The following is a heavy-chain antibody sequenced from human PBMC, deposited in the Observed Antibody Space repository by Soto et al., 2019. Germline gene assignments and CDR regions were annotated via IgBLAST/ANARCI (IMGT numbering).Heavy chain of an antibody. CDR2: IYYSGST. D-gene: IGHD2-15*01. V-gene: IGHV4-59*01. CDR3: ARVGGGGCSGGSCHFDY. Sequence: QVQLQESGPGLVKPSETLSLTCTVSGGSISSYYWSWIRQPPGKGLEWIGYIYYSGSTNYNPSLKSRVTISVDTSKNQFSLKRSSVTAADTAVYYCARVGGGGCSGGSCHFDYWGQGTLVTVSS. CDR1: GGSISSYY. J-gene: IGHJ4*02.